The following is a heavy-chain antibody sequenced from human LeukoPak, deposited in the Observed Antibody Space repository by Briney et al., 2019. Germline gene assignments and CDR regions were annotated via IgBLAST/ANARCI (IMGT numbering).Heavy chain of an antibody. V-gene: IGHV3-21*01. Sequence: PGGFLRLSCAASGFTFSSYSMNWVRQAPGKGLEWVSSISSSSSYIYYADSVKGRFTISRDNARNSLYLQMNSLRAEDTAVYYCARDGLAAATLHWCFDLWGRGTLVTVSS. J-gene: IGHJ2*01. CDR1: GFTFSSYS. CDR3: ARDGLAAATLHWCFDL. CDR2: ISSSSSYI. D-gene: IGHD2-15*01.